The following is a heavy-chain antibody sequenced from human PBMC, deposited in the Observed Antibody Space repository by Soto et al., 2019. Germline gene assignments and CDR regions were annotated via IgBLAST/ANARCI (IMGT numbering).Heavy chain of an antibody. CDR3: ASGGNWFDP. CDR1: GGSISNYY. D-gene: IGHD3-16*01. Sequence: SDTLSLTCNVSGGSISNYYWTWVRQSPEKGLEWIGYMYYNGNINYNPSLKSRVTISIDTSKNQFSLTLKSVTAADTAVYYCASGGNWFDPWGQGVLVPFPQ. V-gene: IGHV4-59*07. CDR2: MYYNGNI. J-gene: IGHJ5*02.